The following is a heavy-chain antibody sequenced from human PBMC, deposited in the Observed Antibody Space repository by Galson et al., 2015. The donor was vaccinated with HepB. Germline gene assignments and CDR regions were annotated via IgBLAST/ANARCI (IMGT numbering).Heavy chain of an antibody. J-gene: IGHJ3*02. CDR2: IGAYNGNT. CDR1: GYTFTSYG. CDR3: ARETGWGSYDAFDI. D-gene: IGHD1-26*01. Sequence: SCKASGYTFTSYGISWVRQAPGQGLEWMGWIGAYNGNTNYAQKLQGRVTMTTDTSTSTAYMELRSLRSDDTAVYYCARETGWGSYDAFDIWGQGTMVTVSS. V-gene: IGHV1-18*01.